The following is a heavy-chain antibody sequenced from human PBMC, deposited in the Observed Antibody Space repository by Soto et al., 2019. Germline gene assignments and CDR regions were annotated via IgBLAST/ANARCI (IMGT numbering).Heavy chain of an antibody. Sequence: GASVKVSCKASGYTFTGYYMHWVRQAPGQGLEWMGWINPNSGGTNYAQKFQGRVTMTRDTSISTAYMELSRLRSDDTAVYYCANQIYGSGSYYNVWGQGTLVTSPQ. J-gene: IGHJ4*02. CDR3: ANQIYGSGSYYNV. CDR2: INPNSGGT. D-gene: IGHD3-10*01. V-gene: IGHV1-2*02. CDR1: GYTFTGYY.